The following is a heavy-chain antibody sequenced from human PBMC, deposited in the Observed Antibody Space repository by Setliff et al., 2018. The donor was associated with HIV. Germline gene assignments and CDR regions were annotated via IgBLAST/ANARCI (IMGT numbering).Heavy chain of an antibody. J-gene: IGHJ4*02. CDR3: ARDVSGSPFDY. Sequence: SETLSLTCGVTGGSLSGSYWSWIRQSPEKGLEWIGEVNHSGSTNYHPSLKSRVTISVDTSKNQFFLKLSSVAAADTAVYYCARDVSGSPFDYWGQGTLVTVSS. V-gene: IGHV4-34*01. D-gene: IGHD1-26*01. CDR2: VNHSGST. CDR1: GGSLSGSY.